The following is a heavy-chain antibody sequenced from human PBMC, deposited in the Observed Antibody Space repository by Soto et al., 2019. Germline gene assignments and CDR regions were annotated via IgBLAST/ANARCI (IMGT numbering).Heavy chain of an antibody. D-gene: IGHD6-13*01. CDR1: GFTFSSYG. J-gene: IGHJ4*02. Sequence: GGSLRLSCAASGFTFSSYGMHWVRQAPGKGLEWVAVISYDGSNKYYADSVKGRFTISRDNSKNTLYLQMNSLRAEDTAVYYCEKESLHSGKNYWGQGTLVTVSS. V-gene: IGHV3-30*18. CDR2: ISYDGSNK. CDR3: EKESLHSGKNY.